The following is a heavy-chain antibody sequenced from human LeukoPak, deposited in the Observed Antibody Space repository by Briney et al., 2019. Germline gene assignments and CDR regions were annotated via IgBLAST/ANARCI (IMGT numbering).Heavy chain of an antibody. D-gene: IGHD2-15*01. CDR2: ISSSSSTI. V-gene: IGHV3-48*01. CDR3: ARDLLPDY. CDR1: GFTFSSYS. J-gene: IGHJ4*02. Sequence: GGSLRLSCAASGFTFSSYSMNWVRQAPGKGLEWVSYISSSSSTIYYADSVKGRFTISRDNAKNSLYLQMNSLRAEDTAVYYCARDLLPDYWGQGTLVTVSS.